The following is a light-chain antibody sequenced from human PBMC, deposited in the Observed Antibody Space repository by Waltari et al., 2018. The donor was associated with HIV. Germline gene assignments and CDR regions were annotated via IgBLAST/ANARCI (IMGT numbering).Light chain of an antibody. V-gene: IGLV2-14*03. CDR3: CSYTSSNTYD. CDR1: SGDVGGYNF. CDR2: EVT. J-gene: IGLJ1*01. Sequence: QSALTQPASVSGSPGQSITISCTGPSGDVGGYNFFSWYQQHPGKAPKLIIYEVTYRPSGVSDRFSGSKSGNTASLTISGLQAEDEADYYCCSYTSSNTYDFGTGTTVTVL.